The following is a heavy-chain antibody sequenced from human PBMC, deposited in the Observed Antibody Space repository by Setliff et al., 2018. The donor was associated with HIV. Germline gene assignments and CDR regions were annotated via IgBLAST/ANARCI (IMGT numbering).Heavy chain of an antibody. J-gene: IGHJ4*02. CDR3: ARAVQLGYFDY. CDR2: IYYSGST. CDR1: GGSISSSSYY. D-gene: IGHD6-6*01. Sequence: SETLSLNCTVSGGSISSSSYYWGWIRQPPGKGLEWIGSIYYSGSTYYNPSLKSRVTISVDTSKNQFSLKLSSVTAADTAVYYCARAVQLGYFDYWGQGTLVTVSS. V-gene: IGHV4-39*07.